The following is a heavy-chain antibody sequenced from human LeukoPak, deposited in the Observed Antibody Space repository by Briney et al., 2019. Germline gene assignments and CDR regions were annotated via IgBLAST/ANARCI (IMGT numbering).Heavy chain of an antibody. CDR1: GGSISSYY. V-gene: IGHV4-59*01. D-gene: IGHD3-22*01. CDR3: ARGSSGYYYDFRY. J-gene: IGHJ4*02. Sequence: SETLSLTCTVSGGSISSYYWSWIRQPPGKGLEWIGYIYYSGSTNYNPSLKSRVTTSVDTSKNQFSLKLSSVTAADTAVYYCARGSSGYYYDFRYWGQGTLVTVSS. CDR2: IYYSGST.